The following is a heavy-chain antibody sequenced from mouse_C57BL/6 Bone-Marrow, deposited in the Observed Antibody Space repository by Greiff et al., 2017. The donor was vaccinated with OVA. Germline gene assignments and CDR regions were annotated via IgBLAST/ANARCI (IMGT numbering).Heavy chain of an antibody. CDR2: IYPRSGNT. J-gene: IGHJ4*01. Sequence: LEESGAELARPGASVKLSCKASGYTFTSYGISWVKQRTGQGLEWIGEIYPRSGNTYYNEKFKGKATLTADKSSSTAYMELRSLTSEDSAVYFCARRRYGGDYWGQGTSVTVSS. CDR1: GYTFTSYG. V-gene: IGHV1-81*01. CDR3: ARRRYGGDY. D-gene: IGHD2-10*02.